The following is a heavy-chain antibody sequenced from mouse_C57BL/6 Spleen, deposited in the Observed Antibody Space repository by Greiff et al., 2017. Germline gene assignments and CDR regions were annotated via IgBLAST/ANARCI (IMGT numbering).Heavy chain of an antibody. J-gene: IGHJ4*01. D-gene: IGHD1-1*01. CDR1: GYTFTDYE. CDR3: TRRDYGSENAMDY. V-gene: IGHV1-15*01. CDR2: IDPETGGT. Sequence: VQGVESGAELVRPGASVTLSCKASGYTFTDYEMHWVKQTPVHGLEWIGAIDPETGGTAYNQKFKGKAILTADKSSSTAYMELRSLTSEDSAVYYCTRRDYGSENAMDYWGQGTSVTVSS.